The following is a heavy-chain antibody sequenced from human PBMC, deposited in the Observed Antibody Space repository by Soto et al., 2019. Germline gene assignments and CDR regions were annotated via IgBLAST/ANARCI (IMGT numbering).Heavy chain of an antibody. CDR2: INPNSGGT. Sequence: ASVKVSCKASGYTFTGYYMHWVRQARGQGLEWMGWINPNSGGTNYAQKFQGRVTMTRDTSISTAYMELSRLRSDDTAVYYCARGTYYYDSSDAFDIWGQGTMVTVSS. D-gene: IGHD3-22*01. J-gene: IGHJ3*02. V-gene: IGHV1-2*02. CDR1: GYTFTGYY. CDR3: ARGTYYYDSSDAFDI.